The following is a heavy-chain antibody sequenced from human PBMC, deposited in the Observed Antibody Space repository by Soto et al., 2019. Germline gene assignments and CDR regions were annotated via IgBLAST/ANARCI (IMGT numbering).Heavy chain of an antibody. CDR3: ATENKNWELLY. J-gene: IGHJ4*02. CDR2: ISYDGSKT. Sequence: QVQLVESGGGVVQPGRSLRLSCAASGFTFSGYAMHWVRQAPGKGLEWVAVISYDGSKTYHADSVKGRFTISRDNSKNTLYLQMNSLRAEDTALYYCATENKNWELLYWGQGTLVTVSS. V-gene: IGHV3-30-3*01. CDR1: GFTFSGYA. D-gene: IGHD1-26*01.